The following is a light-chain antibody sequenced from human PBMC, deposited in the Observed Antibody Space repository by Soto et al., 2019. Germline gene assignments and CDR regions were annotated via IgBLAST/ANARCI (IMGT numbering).Light chain of an antibody. Sequence: EIVLTQSPGTLSLSPGERATLSCRASQSVRGSYLAWYQHKPGQAPRLLIYGASSRATGIPDRFSGSGSGTDFTLTISSLEPEDFATYYCQQSYSTPPTFGQGTKLEIK. CDR2: GAS. V-gene: IGKV3-20*01. CDR3: QQSYSTPPT. J-gene: IGKJ2*01. CDR1: QSVRGSY.